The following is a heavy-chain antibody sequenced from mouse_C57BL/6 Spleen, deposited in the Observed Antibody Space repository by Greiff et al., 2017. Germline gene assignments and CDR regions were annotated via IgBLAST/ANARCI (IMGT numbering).Heavy chain of an antibody. CDR2: INTNYGTT. Sequence: EVKLVESGPELVKPGASVKISCKASGYSFTDYNMNWVKQSNGKSLEWLGVINTNYGTTSYNQKFKGKATLTVDQSSSTAYMQLNSLTSVDSAVCYCAKCDGPYAMDYWGQGTSVTVSA. J-gene: IGHJ4*01. V-gene: IGHV1-39*01. CDR1: GYSFTDYN. D-gene: IGHD2-3*01. CDR3: AKCDGPYAMDY.